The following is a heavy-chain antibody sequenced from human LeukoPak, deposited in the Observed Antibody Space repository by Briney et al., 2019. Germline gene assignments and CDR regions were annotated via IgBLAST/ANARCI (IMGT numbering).Heavy chain of an antibody. CDR2: ISSNGGST. CDR3: ARDGGTAMVFGAFDI. J-gene: IGHJ3*02. D-gene: IGHD5-18*01. V-gene: IGHV3-64*01. Sequence: GGSLRLSCAASGFTFSSYAMHWVRQAPGKGLEYVSAISSNGGSTYYANSVKGRFTISRDNSKNTLSLQMGSLRAEDMAVYYCARDGGTAMVFGAFDIWGQGTMVTVSS. CDR1: GFTFSSYA.